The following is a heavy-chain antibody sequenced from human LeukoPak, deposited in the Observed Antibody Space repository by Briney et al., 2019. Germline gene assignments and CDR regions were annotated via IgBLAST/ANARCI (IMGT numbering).Heavy chain of an antibody. CDR3: AKDRGGRWPLYYFDY. J-gene: IGHJ4*02. D-gene: IGHD3-10*01. CDR2: ISGTSDYI. V-gene: IGHV3-21*04. Sequence: GGSLRLSCAGSGFTFSSYSMNWVRQAPGKGLEWVSSISGTSDYIYYAESVKGRFTISRDNGQNSLYLQMNNLRAEDMALYYCAKDRGGRWPLYYFDYWGQGTLVTVSS. CDR1: GFTFSSYS.